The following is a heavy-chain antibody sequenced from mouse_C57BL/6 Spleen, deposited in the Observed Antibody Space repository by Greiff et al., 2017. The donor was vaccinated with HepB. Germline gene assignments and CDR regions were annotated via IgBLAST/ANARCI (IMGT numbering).Heavy chain of an antibody. J-gene: IGHJ1*03. D-gene: IGHD4-1*01. CDR1: GFTFSDYY. CDR3: ARDSLGRGYFDV. Sequence: EVKLVESEGGLVQPGSSMKLSCTASGFTFSDYYMAWVRQVPEKGLEWVANINYDGSSTYYLDSLKSRFIISRDNAKNILYLQMSSLKSEDTATYYCARDSLGRGYFDVWGTGTTVTVSS. CDR2: INYDGSST. V-gene: IGHV5-16*01.